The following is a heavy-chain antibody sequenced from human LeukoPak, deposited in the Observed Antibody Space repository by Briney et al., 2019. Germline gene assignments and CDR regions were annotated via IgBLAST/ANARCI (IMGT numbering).Heavy chain of an antibody. V-gene: IGHV4-59*01. CDR3: TRGMRYFDPDY. D-gene: IGHD3-9*01. Sequence: SETLSLTCTVSGGSISTYHWSWIRQPPGKGLEWIGYIYDSVTTNYNPSLKSRVTISADTSKNQFSLNLRSVTAADTAVYYCTRGMRYFDPDYWGQGTLVTVSS. CDR1: GGSISTYH. CDR2: IYDSVTT. J-gene: IGHJ4*02.